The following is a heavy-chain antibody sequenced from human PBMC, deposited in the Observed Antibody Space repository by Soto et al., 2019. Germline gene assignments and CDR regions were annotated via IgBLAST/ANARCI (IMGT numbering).Heavy chain of an antibody. CDR1: GGSFSGYY. V-gene: IGHV4-34*01. CDR3: ARGHAYSSSWYRY. D-gene: IGHD6-13*01. CDR2: INHSGST. J-gene: IGHJ4*02. Sequence: QVQLQQWGAGLLKPSETLSLTCAVYGGSFSGYYWSWIRQPPGKGLEWIGEINHSGSTNYNPSLKSRVTISVDTSKNQFSLKLSSVTAADTAVYYCARGHAYSSSWYRYWGQGSLVTVSS.